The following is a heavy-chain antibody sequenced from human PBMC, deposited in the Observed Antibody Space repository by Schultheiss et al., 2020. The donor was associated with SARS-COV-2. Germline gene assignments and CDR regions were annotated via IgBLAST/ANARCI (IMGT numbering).Heavy chain of an antibody. CDR2: ISSSGRTI. CDR3: ARDRDSWYFDL. V-gene: IGHV3-48*03. J-gene: IGHJ2*01. Sequence: SCAASGFIFSSYEMNWVRQAPGKGLEWVSYISSSGRTIYYADSVKGRFTISRDNAKNSLYLQMNSLRAEDTAVYYCARDRDSWYFDLWGRGTLVTVAS. CDR1: GFIFSSYE.